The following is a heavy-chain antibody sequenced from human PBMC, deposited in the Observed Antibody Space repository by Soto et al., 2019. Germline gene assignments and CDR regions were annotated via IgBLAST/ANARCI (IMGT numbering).Heavy chain of an antibody. J-gene: IGHJ4*02. CDR1: GFTFSSYW. V-gene: IGHV3-74*01. Sequence: PGGSLRLSCAASGFTFSSYWMHWVRQAPGKGLVWVSRINSDGSSTSYADSVKGRFTISRDNAKNTLYLQMNSLRAEDTAVYYCARVWSSGYYYSDYWGQGTLVTVSS. CDR3: ARVWSSGYYYSDY. CDR2: INSDGSST. D-gene: IGHD3-22*01.